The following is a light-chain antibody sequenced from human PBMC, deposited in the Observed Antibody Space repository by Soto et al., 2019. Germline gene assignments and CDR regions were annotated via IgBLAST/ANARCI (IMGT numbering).Light chain of an antibody. Sequence: QSVLIQPASVSGSPGQSITISCTGTSSDVGSYNYVSWYQHHPGKAPKVMIFDVANRPSGVSDRFSASKSANTASLTISGLQAEDEADYYCSSYTSSSTYVCGTGTKVTVL. V-gene: IGLV2-14*03. CDR1: SSDVGSYNY. CDR2: DVA. J-gene: IGLJ1*01. CDR3: SSYTSSSTYV.